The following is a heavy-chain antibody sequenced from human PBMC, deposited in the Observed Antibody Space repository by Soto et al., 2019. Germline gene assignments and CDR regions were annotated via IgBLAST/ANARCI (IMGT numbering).Heavy chain of an antibody. CDR2: IYDGGRT. Sequence: QVQLQXSGPXLXXPXQTLSLTCTVSGGSISTVDYWWSWIRQSPDMGLEWIGHIYDGGRTYNNPSLESRVTMSVDTSKSQLSLTLSSVSAADTAVYYCARGPSGDKVDSWGQGTLVTVSS. CDR1: GGSISTVDYW. J-gene: IGHJ4*02. V-gene: IGHV4-30-4*01. D-gene: IGHD7-27*01. CDR3: ARGPSGDKVDS.